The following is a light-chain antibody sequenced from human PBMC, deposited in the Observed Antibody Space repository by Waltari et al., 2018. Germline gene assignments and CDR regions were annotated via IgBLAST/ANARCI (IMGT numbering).Light chain of an antibody. Sequence: QMTQSPSTLSASVGDRVTITCRASQSISNWLAWYQQKPGKVPKLLIYRASDLESGVPSRFSGHGTGTEFTLTITSLQPDDIATYYCQQYNGYSRTFGQGTKVELK. V-gene: IGKV1-5*03. CDR2: RAS. CDR3: QQYNGYSRT. J-gene: IGKJ1*01. CDR1: QSISNW.